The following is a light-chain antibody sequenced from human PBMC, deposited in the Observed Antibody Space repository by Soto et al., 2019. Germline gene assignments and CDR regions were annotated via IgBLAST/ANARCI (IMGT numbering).Light chain of an antibody. CDR1: QSVLHSSNNKNY. Sequence: DIVMTQSPYSLAVSLGERATINCKSSQSVLHSSNNKNYLAWYQQKPGQPPKLLIYWASTRESGVPDRFSGSGSGTDFTLTISSLQAEDVAVYYCQQYSSTPLTFGGGTKVEIK. CDR2: WAS. V-gene: IGKV4-1*01. CDR3: QQYSSTPLT. J-gene: IGKJ4*01.